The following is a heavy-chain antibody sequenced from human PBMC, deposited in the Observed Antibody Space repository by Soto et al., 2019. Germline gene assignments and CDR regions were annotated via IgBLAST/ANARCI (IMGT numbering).Heavy chain of an antibody. Sequence: QVQLQESGPGLVKPSQTLSLTCTVSGGSISSGDYYWNWIRQHPGKGLEWIGYIYYSGSTYYNPSLKSRVTISVDTSKNQFSLKLSSVTAADKAVYYCARWWSGSRQGFDPWGQGTLVTFSS. D-gene: IGHD3-3*01. J-gene: IGHJ5*02. CDR1: GGSISSGDYY. CDR2: IYYSGST. V-gene: IGHV4-31*03. CDR3: ARWWSGSRQGFDP.